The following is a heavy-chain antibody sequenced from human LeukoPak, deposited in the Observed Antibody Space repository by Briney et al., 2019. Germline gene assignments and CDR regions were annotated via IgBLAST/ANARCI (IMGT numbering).Heavy chain of an antibody. CDR3: ARNKRADI. CDR2: IKQDRSEQ. D-gene: IGHD1/OR15-1a*01. CDR1: GLTFSDYW. V-gene: IGHV3-7*01. Sequence: GGSLRLSCAVSGLTFSDYWMSWVRQAPGKGLEWVANIKQDRSEQYYVDSVKGRFTISRDNAKNSLFLQMNSLRAEDTAVYYCARNKRADIWGQGTMVAVSS. J-gene: IGHJ3*02.